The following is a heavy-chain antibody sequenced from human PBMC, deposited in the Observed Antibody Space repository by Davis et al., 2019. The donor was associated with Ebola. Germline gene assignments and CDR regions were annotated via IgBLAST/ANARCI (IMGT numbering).Heavy chain of an antibody. CDR2: ISTTSATR. D-gene: IGHD3-3*01. V-gene: IGHV3-48*02. CDR3: ARGFWSGYSDSFDM. J-gene: IGHJ3*02. CDR1: GFTFSDYY. Sequence: GGSLRLSCAASGFTFSDYYMNWVRQAPGKGLEWLSYISTTSATRYYADSAKGRVTISRDNAENSLYLQMNSLRDEDTAVYYCARGFWSGYSDSFDMWGQGTMVTVSS.